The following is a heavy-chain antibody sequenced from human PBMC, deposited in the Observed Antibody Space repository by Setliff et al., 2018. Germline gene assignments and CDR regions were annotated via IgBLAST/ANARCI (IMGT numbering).Heavy chain of an antibody. CDR2: LHTSGST. D-gene: IGHD1-26*01. CDR1: GGSISSGSYY. V-gene: IGHV4-61*02. CDR3: ARDNTILGATDH. J-gene: IGHJ5*02. Sequence: SETLSLTCTVSGGSISSGSYYWSWIRQSTERGLEWLGRLHTSGSTTCNPALNSRVTISVDTSTNQFSLRLTSLTAADTAVYFCARDNTILGATDHWGQGTLVTVSS.